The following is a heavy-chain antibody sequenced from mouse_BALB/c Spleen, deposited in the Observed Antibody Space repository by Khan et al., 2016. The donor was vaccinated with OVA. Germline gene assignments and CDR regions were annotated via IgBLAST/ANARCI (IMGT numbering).Heavy chain of an antibody. J-gene: IGHJ2*01. CDR1: GYIFTSYW. V-gene: IGHV1-76*01. D-gene: IGHD3-2*02. CDR2: IYPGTDNT. Sequence: QVQLKQSGAELVRPGASVKLSCKTSGYIFTSYWLHWVKQRSGQGLEWIARIYPGTDNTYYNENLKDKATLTADKSSSTAYMQLSSLKSEDSAVYFCAREEALYYFDYWSQGTTLTVSS. CDR3: AREEALYYFDY.